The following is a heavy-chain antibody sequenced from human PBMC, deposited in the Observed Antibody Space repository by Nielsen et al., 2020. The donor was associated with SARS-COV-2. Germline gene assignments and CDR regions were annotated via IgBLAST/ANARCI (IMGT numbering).Heavy chain of an antibody. CDR3: ARKGDSSGWYGWYFDL. CDR1: GYRFTSYW. J-gene: IGHJ2*01. Sequence: GGSLRLSCTASGYRFTSYWSGWVRKMPGKGLEWMGISYPGDSDTSYSPSFQGQVTISADKSTTTAYLQWSSLKASDTAMYYCARKGDSSGWYGWYFDLWGRGTLVTVSS. V-gene: IGHV5-51*01. D-gene: IGHD6-19*01. CDR2: SYPGDSDT.